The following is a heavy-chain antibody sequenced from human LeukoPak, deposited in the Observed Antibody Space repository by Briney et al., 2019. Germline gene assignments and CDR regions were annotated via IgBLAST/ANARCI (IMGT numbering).Heavy chain of an antibody. CDR2: VYDSGST. D-gene: IGHD2-2*01. CDR1: GGSITSGSYY. V-gene: IGHV4-39*01. J-gene: IGHJ5*02. Sequence: SETLSLTCTVSGGSITSGSYYWGWIRQPPGKGLEWIGSVYDSGSTYYNPSLKSRGTMSVDTSKNQFSLKLSSVTAADTAIYYCVARLGYCSGTSCYEFDPWGRGTLVTVSS. CDR3: VARLGYCSGTSCYEFDP.